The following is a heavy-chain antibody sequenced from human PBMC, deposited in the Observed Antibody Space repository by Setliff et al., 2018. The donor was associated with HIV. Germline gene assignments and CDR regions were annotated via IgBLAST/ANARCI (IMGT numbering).Heavy chain of an antibody. CDR2: IIPILGVA. V-gene: IGHV1-69*02. Sequence: SVKVSYKASRSTFNSHTINWVRQAPGQGLDWMGRIIPILGVANYAQRFHGKVTITADKSTSTAYMELTSLRFDDTAMYYCVRGVQSPPHYSYYYMDVWGEGTMVTVSS. CDR1: RSTFNSHT. J-gene: IGHJ6*03. CDR3: VRGVQSPPHYSYYYMDV. D-gene: IGHD3-3*01.